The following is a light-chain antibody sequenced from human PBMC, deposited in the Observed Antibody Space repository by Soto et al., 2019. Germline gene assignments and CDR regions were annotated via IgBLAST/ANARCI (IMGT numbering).Light chain of an antibody. V-gene: IGKV3-20*01. CDR3: QQYGSSPT. CDR2: GAS. CDR1: QSVSSN. Sequence: EIVMTQSPATLSVSPGQRATLSWRASQSVSSNLAWYQQNPGQAPRLLICGASSRAAGIANWFTASGSGTDFTLIISRLEPEDSAVYCCQQYGSSPTFGGGTKVDI. J-gene: IGKJ4*02.